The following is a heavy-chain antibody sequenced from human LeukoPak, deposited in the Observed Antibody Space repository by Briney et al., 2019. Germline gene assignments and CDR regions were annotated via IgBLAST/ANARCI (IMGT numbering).Heavy chain of an antibody. D-gene: IGHD4-11*01. CDR1: GGTFSSYA. V-gene: IGHV1-69*05. J-gene: IGHJ5*02. Sequence: SVKVSCKASGGTFSSYAISWVRQAPGQGLEWMGGIIPIFGTANYAQKFQGRVTITTDESTTTAYMELSSLRSEDTAVYYCARVVTTVTTGNWFDPWGQGTLVTVSS. CDR2: IIPIFGTA. CDR3: ARVVTTVTTGNWFDP.